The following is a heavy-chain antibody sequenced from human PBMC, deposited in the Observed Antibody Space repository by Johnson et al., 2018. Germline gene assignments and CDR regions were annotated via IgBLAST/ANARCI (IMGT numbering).Heavy chain of an antibody. V-gene: IGHV3-33*05. D-gene: IGHD1-14*01. J-gene: IGHJ3*02. CDR3: AKPRTPGAVVAFDM. CDR2: LSYDGSNK. CDR1: GFTFSSYG. Sequence: QVQLQESGGGVVHPGRSLRLSCAVSGFTFSSYGMHWVRQAPGKGLEWVAVLSYDGSNKYYTDSVKGRFTISRDNSKNTLYLQRNNRRADDTAIYYCAKPRTPGAVVAFDMWRQGTMVTVSS.